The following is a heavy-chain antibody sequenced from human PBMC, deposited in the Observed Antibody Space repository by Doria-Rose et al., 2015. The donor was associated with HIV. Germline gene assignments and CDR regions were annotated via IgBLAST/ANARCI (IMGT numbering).Heavy chain of an antibody. D-gene: IGHD6-13*01. J-gene: IGHJ4*02. CDR1: GVSLSSPGMG. V-gene: IGHV2-26*01. CDR2: IFSDDER. CDR3: ARIKSSRWYHKYYFDF. Sequence: QVTLKESGPVLVKPTETLTLTCTVSGVSLSSPGMGVSWIRQPPGTALEWLADIFSDDERSYKTSLKSRLTISMGTSKSQVVLTMTNMDPVDTATYYCARIKSSRWYHKYYFDFWGQGTLVIVSA.